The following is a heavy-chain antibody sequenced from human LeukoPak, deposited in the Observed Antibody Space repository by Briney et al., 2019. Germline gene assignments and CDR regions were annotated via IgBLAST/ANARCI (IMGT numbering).Heavy chain of an antibody. Sequence: GGSLRLSCAVSGFTFSNYGMHWVRQAPGKGLEWVAFIRYDGSNKYYADSVKGRFTISRDNAKGTLYLQMSSLRAEDTAVYYCTGHHQAYSRTYWGQGTLVTVSS. CDR3: TGHHQAYSRTY. J-gene: IGHJ4*02. V-gene: IGHV3-30*02. CDR1: GFTFSNYG. CDR2: IRYDGSNK. D-gene: IGHD4-11*01.